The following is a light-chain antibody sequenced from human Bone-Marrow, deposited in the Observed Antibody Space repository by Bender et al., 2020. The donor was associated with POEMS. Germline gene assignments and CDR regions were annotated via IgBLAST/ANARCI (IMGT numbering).Light chain of an antibody. J-gene: IGLJ7*01. Sequence: QSVLTQPPSVSGAPGQRVTISCTGIRSDVGSDKFVSWYQQHPDKAPKLMIYDVSNRPSGVSNRFAGSKSGNTASLTISGLQAEDEADYYCSSYTSSSALGVFGGGTQLTVL. CDR1: RSDVGSDKF. CDR3: SSYTSSSALGV. V-gene: IGLV2-14*02. CDR2: DVS.